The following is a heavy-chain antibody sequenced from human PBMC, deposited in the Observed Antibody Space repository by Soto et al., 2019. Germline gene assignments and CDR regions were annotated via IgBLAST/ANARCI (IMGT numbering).Heavy chain of an antibody. CDR2: IKQDGSEK. J-gene: IGHJ5*02. V-gene: IGHV3-7*01. Sequence: EVQLVESGGGLVQPGGSLRLSCAASGFTFSSYWMSWVRQAPGKGLEWVANIKQDGSEKYYVDSVKGRFTISRDNAKNSLYLQMNSLRAEDTAVYYCASFPSGYSSSWFDPWGQGTLVTVSS. CDR3: ASFPSGYSSSWFDP. D-gene: IGHD6-13*01. CDR1: GFTFSSYW.